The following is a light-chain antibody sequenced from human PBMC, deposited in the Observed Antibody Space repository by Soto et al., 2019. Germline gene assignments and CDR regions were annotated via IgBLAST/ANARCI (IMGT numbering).Light chain of an antibody. Sequence: QSVLTQPPSASGTPGQRVTIYCSGSSSNIGSNTVNWYQQLPGPALKLLIYSNNQRPAGVPVRFSGSKSGTSASLAISGLQSEDEADYYCAAWDDSLNSYVFGTGTKLTLL. CDR1: SSNIGSNT. J-gene: IGLJ1*01. V-gene: IGLV1-44*01. CDR2: SNN. CDR3: AAWDDSLNSYV.